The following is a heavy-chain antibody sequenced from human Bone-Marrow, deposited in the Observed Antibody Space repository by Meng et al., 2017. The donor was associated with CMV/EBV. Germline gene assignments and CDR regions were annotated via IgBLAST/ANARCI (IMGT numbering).Heavy chain of an antibody. J-gene: IGHJ4*02. CDR3: ARPGYDFWSGYWAYYFDY. D-gene: IGHD3-3*01. V-gene: IGHV3-7*01. CDR1: GFTFSSYA. Sequence: GGSLRLSCAASGFTFSSYAMSWVRQAPGKGLEWVANIKQDGSEKYYVDSVKGRFTISRDNAKNSLYLQMNSLRAEDTAVYYCARPGYDFWSGYWAYYFDYWGQGTLVTVSS. CDR2: IKQDGSEK.